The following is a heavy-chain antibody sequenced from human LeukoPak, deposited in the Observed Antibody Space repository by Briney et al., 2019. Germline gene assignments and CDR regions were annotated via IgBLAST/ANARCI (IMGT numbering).Heavy chain of an antibody. D-gene: IGHD6-13*01. CDR1: GYTFTGYY. Sequence: ASVKVSCKASGYTFTGYYMHWVRQAPGQGLEWMGWINPNSGGTNYAQKFQGGVTMTRDTSISTAYMELSRLRSDDTAVYYCARAKDSSSLPIHWGQGTLVTVSS. CDR3: ARAKDSSSLPIH. CDR2: INPNSGGT. J-gene: IGHJ4*02. V-gene: IGHV1-2*02.